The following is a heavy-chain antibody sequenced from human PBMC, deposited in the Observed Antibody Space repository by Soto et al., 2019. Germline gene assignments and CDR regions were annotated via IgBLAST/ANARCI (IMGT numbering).Heavy chain of an antibody. Sequence: QVHLVQSGAEEKKPGASVKVSCKASGYTFTRYAMHWVRQAPGQRLEWMGWMNSDTGNTKYSQKFQGRLTITRDTSAITVYLEVSSLISDDTAVYYCARDSSCISTTCFATLGYWGQGPLVTVSS. J-gene: IGHJ4*02. V-gene: IGHV1-3*05. CDR3: ARDSSCISTTCFATLGY. D-gene: IGHD2-2*01. CDR2: MNSDTGNT. CDR1: GYTFTRYA.